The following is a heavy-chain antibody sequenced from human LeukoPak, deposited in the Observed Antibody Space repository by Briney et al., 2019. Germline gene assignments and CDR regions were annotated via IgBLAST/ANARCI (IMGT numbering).Heavy chain of an antibody. D-gene: IGHD4-11*01. CDR3: ASGYGYSNYCDY. CDR2: IIPILGIA. Sequence: SVKVSCKASGGTFSSYTISWVRQAPGQGLEWMGRIIPILGIANYAQKFQGRVTITADKSTSTAYMELSSLRSEDTAVYYCASGYGYSNYCDYWGQGTLVTVSS. CDR1: GGTFSSYT. V-gene: IGHV1-69*02. J-gene: IGHJ4*02.